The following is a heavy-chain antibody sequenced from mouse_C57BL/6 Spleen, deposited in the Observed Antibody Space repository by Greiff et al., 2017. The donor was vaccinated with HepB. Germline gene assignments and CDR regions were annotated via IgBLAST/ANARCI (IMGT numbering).Heavy chain of an antibody. V-gene: IGHV1-19*01. J-gene: IGHJ3*01. CDR3: AREQLRLRRFAY. D-gene: IGHD3-2*02. Sequence: VQLQQSGPVLVKPGASVKMSCKASGYTFTDYYMNWVKQSHGKSLEWIGVINPYNGGTSYNQKFKGKATLTVDKSSSTAYMELNSLTSEDSAVYYCAREQLRLRRFAYWGQGTLVTVSA. CDR1: GYTFTDYY. CDR2: INPYNGGT.